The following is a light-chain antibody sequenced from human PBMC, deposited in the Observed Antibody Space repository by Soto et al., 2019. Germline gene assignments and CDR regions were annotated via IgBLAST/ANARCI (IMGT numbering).Light chain of an antibody. CDR2: GAS. J-gene: IGKJ2*01. V-gene: IGKV1-9*01. CDR3: QQLNSAWYA. CDR1: QGISTY. Sequence: DIQLTQSPSFLSASVGDRVTITCRASQGISTYLAWYLQRPGKAPKLLIYGASTLQSGVPSRFSGSGSGTEFTLRISSLQPEDFGTYYCQQLNSAWYAFGQGTKLEIK.